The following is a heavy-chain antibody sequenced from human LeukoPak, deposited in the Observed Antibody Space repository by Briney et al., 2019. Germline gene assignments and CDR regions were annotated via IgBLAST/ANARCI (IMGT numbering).Heavy chain of an antibody. V-gene: IGHV3-7*01. J-gene: IGHJ3*01. CDR2: INQDESAK. D-gene: IGHD3-10*01. Sequence: GGSLRLSCAASGFTFSRYWMSWVRQAPGKGLEWVASINQDESAKFYVDSVKGRFTISRDNAKNSLFLQMNSLRAEDTAVYFCARDFLTGPNTGGAFDVWGQGTMVTVSS. CDR1: GFTFSRYW. CDR3: ARDFLTGPNTGGAFDV.